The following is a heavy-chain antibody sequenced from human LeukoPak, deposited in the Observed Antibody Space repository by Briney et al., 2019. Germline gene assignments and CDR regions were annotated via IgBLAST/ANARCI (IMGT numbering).Heavy chain of an antibody. V-gene: IGHV4-59*12. CDR1: RVSFSSYY. D-gene: IGHD3-22*01. Sequence: PSGTPSLTCTVSRVSFSSYYCSWVRQPPRERLEWVGYGDETGSTKYNPSLESRVTISVDTSKNQFSLRLRSVTAADTAVYYCARGRGYYFDNPFDCWGQGTLVTVSS. CDR2: GDETGST. J-gene: IGHJ4*02. CDR3: ARGRGYYFDNPFDC.